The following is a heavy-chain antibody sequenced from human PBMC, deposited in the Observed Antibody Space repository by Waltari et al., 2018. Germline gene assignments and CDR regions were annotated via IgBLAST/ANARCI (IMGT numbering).Heavy chain of an antibody. D-gene: IGHD3-10*02. Sequence: EVQLVESGGGLVKPGGSLRLSCAASGFTFSSYSMNWVRQAPGKGREGGSSISSGSSNRDYADSVKGRFTISRDNAKNSLYLQMNSLRAEDTAVYYCARDLYSGGSGWGQGTLVTVSS. CDR1: GFTFSSYS. J-gene: IGHJ4*02. CDR3: ARDLYSGGSG. CDR2: ISSGSSNR. V-gene: IGHV3-21*01.